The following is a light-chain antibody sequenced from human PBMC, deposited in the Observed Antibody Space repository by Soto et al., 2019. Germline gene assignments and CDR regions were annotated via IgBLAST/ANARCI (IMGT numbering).Light chain of an antibody. V-gene: IGLV2-14*03. J-gene: IGLJ2*01. CDR3: SSYTISDTLV. Sequence: QSALTQPASVSGSPGQSITISCTGTSSDVGCSSNFVSWYQQHPGKAPKLMIYDVSNRPSGVSNRFSGSKSGNTASLTISGLQAEDEADYYCSSYTISDTLVFGGGTKLTVL. CDR1: SSDVGCSSNF. CDR2: DVS.